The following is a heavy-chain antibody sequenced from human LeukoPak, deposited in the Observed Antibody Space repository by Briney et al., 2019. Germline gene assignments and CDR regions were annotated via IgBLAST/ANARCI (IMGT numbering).Heavy chain of an antibody. J-gene: IGHJ4*02. D-gene: IGHD3-22*01. CDR2: IIPIFGTA. V-gene: IGHV1-69*06. CDR1: GGTFSSYA. CDR3: AREHYDSSGYSWDY. Sequence: ASVKVSCKASGGTFSSYAISWVRQAPGQGLEWMGGIIPIFGTANYAQKFQGRVTITADKSTSTAYMELSSLRSEDTAVYYCAREHYDSSGYSWDYWGQGTLVTVSS.